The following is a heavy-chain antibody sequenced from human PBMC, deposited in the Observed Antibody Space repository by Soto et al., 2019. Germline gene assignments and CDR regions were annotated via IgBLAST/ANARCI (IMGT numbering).Heavy chain of an antibody. CDR1: GFTFSSYA. CDR2: ISGSGGST. CDR3: ASRSSGWYFDY. D-gene: IGHD6-19*01. V-gene: IGHV3-23*01. J-gene: IGHJ4*02. Sequence: GGSLRLSCAASGFTFSSYAMSWVRQVPGKGLEWVSVISGSGGSTYYADSVKGRFTISRDNSKNTLYLQMNSLRAEDTAVYYCASRSSGWYFDYWGQGTLVTVSS.